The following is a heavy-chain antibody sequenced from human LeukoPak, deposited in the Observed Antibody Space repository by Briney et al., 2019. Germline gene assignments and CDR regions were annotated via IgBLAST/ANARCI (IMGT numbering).Heavy chain of an antibody. CDR1: GGSISSSSYY. Sequence: PSETLSLTCTVSGGSISSSSYYWGWIRQPPGKGLEWIVSIYYSGSTYYNPSLKSRVTISVDTSKNQFSLKLSSVTAADTAVYFCARHRDYYDTWGHGTLVTVSS. V-gene: IGHV4-39*01. J-gene: IGHJ4*01. CDR3: ARHRDYYDT. CDR2: IYYSGST. D-gene: IGHD3-22*01.